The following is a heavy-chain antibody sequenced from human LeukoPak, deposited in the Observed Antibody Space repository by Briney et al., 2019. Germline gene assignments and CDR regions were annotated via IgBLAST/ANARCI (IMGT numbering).Heavy chain of an antibody. CDR2: IRYDGSNK. D-gene: IGHD3-10*01. J-gene: IGHJ5*02. Sequence: GGSLRLSCAASGFTFSSYGMYWVRQAPGKGLEWVAFIRYDGSNKYYADSVKGRFTISRDNSKNTLYLQMKSLRAEDTAVYYCARAIMVRGVIRNNWFDPWGQGTLVTVSS. CDR1: GFTFSSYG. V-gene: IGHV3-30*02. CDR3: ARAIMVRGVIRNNWFDP.